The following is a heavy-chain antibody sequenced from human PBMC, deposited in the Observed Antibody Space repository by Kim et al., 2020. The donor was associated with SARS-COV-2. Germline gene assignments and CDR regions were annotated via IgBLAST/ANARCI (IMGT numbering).Heavy chain of an antibody. J-gene: IGHJ5*02. V-gene: IGHV3-11*05. Sequence: ADSRKGRFTISRDNAKNSLYLPMNSLRAEDTAVYYCARVSSGSSSWYWFDPWGPGTLVTVSS. CDR3: ARVSSGSSSWYWFDP. D-gene: IGHD6-13*01.